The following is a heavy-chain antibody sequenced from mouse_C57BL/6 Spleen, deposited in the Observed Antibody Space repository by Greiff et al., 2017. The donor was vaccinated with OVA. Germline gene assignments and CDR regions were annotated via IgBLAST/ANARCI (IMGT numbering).Heavy chain of an antibody. CDR2: IYPGDGDT. V-gene: IGHV1-82*01. CDR3: ARLDANYFDY. CDR1: GYAFSSSW. J-gene: IGHJ2*01. Sequence: VQRVESGPELVKPGASVKISCKASGYAFSSSWMNWVKQRPGKGLEWIGRIYPGDGDTNYNGKFKGKATLTADKSSSTAYMQLSSLTSEDSAVYFCARLDANYFDYWGQGTTLTVSS.